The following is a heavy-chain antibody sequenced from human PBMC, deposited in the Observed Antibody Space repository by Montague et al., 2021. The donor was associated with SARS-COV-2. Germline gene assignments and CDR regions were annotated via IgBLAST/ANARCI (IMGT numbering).Heavy chain of an antibody. CDR1: GGTFSSYA. V-gene: IGHV1-69*13. D-gene: IGHD6-13*01. Sequence: SVKVSCKASGGTFSSYAISWVRQAPGQGLEWMGGIIPIFGTAHYAQKFQGRVTITADESTSTAYMELSSLRSEDTAVYYCARGGWQLATNYYYYYMDVWGKGTTVTVSS. CDR3: ARGGWQLATNYYYYYMDV. CDR2: IIPIFGTA. J-gene: IGHJ6*03.